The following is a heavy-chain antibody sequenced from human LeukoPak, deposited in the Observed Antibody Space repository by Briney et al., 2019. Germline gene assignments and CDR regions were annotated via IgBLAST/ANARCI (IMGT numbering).Heavy chain of an antibody. V-gene: IGHV4-34*01. CDR3: AKRRWGAPFQH. D-gene: IGHD5-24*01. CDR1: GGSFSGYY. CDR2: INHSGST. Sequence: PSETLSLTCAVYGGSFSGYYWSWIRQPPGKGLEWIGEINHSGSTNYNPSLKSRVTISVDTSKNQFSLKLSSVTAADTAVYYCAKRRWGAPFQHWGQGTLVTVSS. J-gene: IGHJ1*01.